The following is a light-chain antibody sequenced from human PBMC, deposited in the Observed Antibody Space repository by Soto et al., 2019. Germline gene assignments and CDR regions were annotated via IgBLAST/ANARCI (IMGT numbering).Light chain of an antibody. CDR3: SSYTSSVL. V-gene: IGLV2-14*01. CDR2: EVT. CDR1: NSDVGGYNY. Sequence: QSALTQPASVSGSPGQTITISCTGTNSDVGGYNYVSWYQQYAGNAPKLIIYEVTNRPSGVSNRFSGSKSGNTASLTISGLQPEDEADYYCSSYTSSVLFGGGTKLTVL. J-gene: IGLJ2*01.